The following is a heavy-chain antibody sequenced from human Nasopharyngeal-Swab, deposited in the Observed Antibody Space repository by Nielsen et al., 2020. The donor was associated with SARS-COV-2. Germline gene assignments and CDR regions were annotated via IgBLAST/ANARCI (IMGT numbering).Heavy chain of an antibody. CDR2: IYHSGST. V-gene: IGHV4-59*08. Sequence: SETLSLTCSVSGASISSHYWGWIRQSPGKGLEWIGYIYHSGSTNYNPSLKSRVTISVDTSKNQFSLKLSSVTAADTAVYYCARLDYSVYVDYWGQGTLVTVSS. D-gene: IGHD5/OR15-5a*01. CDR3: ARLDYSVYVDY. CDR1: GASISSHY. J-gene: IGHJ4*02.